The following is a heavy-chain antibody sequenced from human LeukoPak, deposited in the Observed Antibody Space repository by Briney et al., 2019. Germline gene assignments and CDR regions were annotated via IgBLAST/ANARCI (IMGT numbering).Heavy chain of an antibody. Sequence: PGGSLRLSCAASGFTFSSYCMNWVRQAPGKGLVWVSCIASDGSSTTYADSVKGRFSISRDNAKNTLYLQMNSLRVEDTAVYYCARGRPHGNDYWGQGTLVTVSS. CDR3: ARGRPHGNDY. CDR1: GFTFSSYC. CDR2: IASDGSST. D-gene: IGHD2-15*01. J-gene: IGHJ4*02. V-gene: IGHV3-74*01.